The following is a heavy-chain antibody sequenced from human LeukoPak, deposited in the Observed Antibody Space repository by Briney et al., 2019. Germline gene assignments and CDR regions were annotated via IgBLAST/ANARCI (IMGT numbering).Heavy chain of an antibody. CDR2: ISGSGGRT. CDR3: AKVILASGTQY. D-gene: IGHD6-13*01. J-gene: IGHJ4*02. CDR1: GFT. V-gene: IGHV3-23*01. Sequence: PGGSLRLSCAASGFTMSWVRQAPGQGLEWVSEISGSGGRTYYRDSVKGRFTISRDNSKNTLFLLMDSLRADDTAVYYCAKVILASGTQYWGQGALVTVSS.